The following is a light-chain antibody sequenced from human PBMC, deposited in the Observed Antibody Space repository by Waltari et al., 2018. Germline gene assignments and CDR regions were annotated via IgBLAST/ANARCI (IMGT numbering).Light chain of an antibody. V-gene: IGLV2-14*03. CDR1: SSDVGGYNY. CDR2: DVS. J-gene: IGLJ2*01. CDR3: SSYTSSSTLV. Sequence: QSALTQPASVSGSPGQSLTISCTGTSSDVGGYNYVSWYQQHPGKAPKLMIYDVSKRPSGVSNPFSRCESGNPASLTVSGLQAEDAATYYCSSYTSSSTLVFGGGTKLTVL.